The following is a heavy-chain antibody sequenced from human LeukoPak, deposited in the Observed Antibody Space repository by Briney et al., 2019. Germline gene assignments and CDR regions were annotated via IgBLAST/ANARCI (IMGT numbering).Heavy chain of an antibody. CDR2: ISGSGGRT. CDR3: AKVQTLLRYFDWLPYFDY. J-gene: IGHJ4*02. D-gene: IGHD3-9*01. V-gene: IGHV3-23*01. CDR1: GFTFSSYA. Sequence: GGSLRLSCAASGFTFSSYAMNWVRQAPGKGLEWVSSISGSGGRTYYADSVKGRFTISRDNSKNTLYLQMNSLRAEDTAVYYCAKVQTLLRYFDWLPYFDYWGQGTLVTVSS.